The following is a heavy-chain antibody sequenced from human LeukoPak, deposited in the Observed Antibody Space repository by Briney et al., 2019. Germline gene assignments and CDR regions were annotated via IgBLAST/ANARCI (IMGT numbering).Heavy chain of an antibody. Sequence: GASVKVSCKASGYTFTNYYMNWVRQATGQELEWMGVINPSGGSTSYAQKFHGRVTMTRDTSTSTVHMELSSLRSEDTAVYYCARADGYNIVDAFDIWGQGTMVTVSS. CDR1: GYTFTNYY. J-gene: IGHJ3*02. V-gene: IGHV1-46*01. CDR3: ARADGYNIVDAFDI. CDR2: INPSGGST. D-gene: IGHD5-24*01.